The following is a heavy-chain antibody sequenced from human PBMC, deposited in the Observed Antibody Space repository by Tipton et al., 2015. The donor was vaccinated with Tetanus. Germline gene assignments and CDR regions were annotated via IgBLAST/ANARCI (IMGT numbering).Heavy chain of an antibody. J-gene: IGHJ4*02. CDR3: AGVTEQLTELYFDH. CDR2: VYYTGST. Sequence: TLSLTCTVSGDSVSGYYWSWIRQPPGKGLEWIGYVYYTGSTNHNPSLKSRVTISMDRSKNQISLQLTSVTAADTAVYFCAGVTEQLTELYFDHWGQGTQVTVSS. CDR1: GDSVSGYY. V-gene: IGHV4-59*02. D-gene: IGHD2/OR15-2a*01.